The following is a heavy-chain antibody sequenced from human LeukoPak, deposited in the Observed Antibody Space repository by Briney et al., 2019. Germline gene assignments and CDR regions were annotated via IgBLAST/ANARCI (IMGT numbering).Heavy chain of an antibody. CDR3: ARDRTSIWFGELLGFDP. CDR2: INHSGST. CDR1: GGSFSGYY. D-gene: IGHD3-10*01. Sequence: SQTLSLTCAVYGGSFSGYYWSWIRQPPGKGLEWIGEINHSGSTNYNPSLKSRVTMSVDTSKNQFSLKLSSVTAADTAVYYCARDRTSIWFGELLGFDPWGQGTLVTVSS. V-gene: IGHV4-34*01. J-gene: IGHJ5*02.